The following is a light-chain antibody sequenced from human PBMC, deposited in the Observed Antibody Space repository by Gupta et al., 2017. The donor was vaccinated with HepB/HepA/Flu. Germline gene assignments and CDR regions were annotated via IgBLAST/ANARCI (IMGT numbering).Light chain of an antibody. Sequence: QSVLTQPASLSAAPRLQVSIHWSGRSSNIEKNYVSWYQQFPGTAPKLLIYENNKRPSGIPDRFPGSKSGTSTTLDITGLQTGDEADYYCGAWDTSLRVDMFGGGTKLTVL. CDR1: SSNIEKNY. CDR2: ENN. CDR3: GAWDTSLRVDM. V-gene: IGLV1-51*02. J-gene: IGLJ3*02.